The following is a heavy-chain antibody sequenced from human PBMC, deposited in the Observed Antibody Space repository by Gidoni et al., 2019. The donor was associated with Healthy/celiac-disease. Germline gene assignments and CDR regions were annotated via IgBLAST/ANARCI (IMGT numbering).Heavy chain of an antibody. CDR2: IDPSDSYT. CDR1: GYSFTSYW. D-gene: IGHD6-19*01. V-gene: IGHV5-10-1*03. J-gene: IGHJ4*02. CDR3: ARPDSSGPPDY. Sequence: VQLLQSGAEVQTRGGSLRISWTGSGYSFTSYWTSWVRQMPGKGLEWMGRIDPSDSYTNYSPSFQGHVTISADKSISTAYLQWSSLKASDTATYYCARPDSSGPPDYWGQGTLVTVSS.